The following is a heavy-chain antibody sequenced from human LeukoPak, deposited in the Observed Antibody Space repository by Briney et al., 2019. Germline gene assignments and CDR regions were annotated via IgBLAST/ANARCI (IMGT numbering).Heavy chain of an antibody. J-gene: IGHJ4*02. V-gene: IGHV3-53*05. D-gene: IGHD6-13*01. CDR2: IYSGGST. Sequence: GGSLRLSCAASGFTVSSNYMSWVRQAPGKGLEWVSVIYSGGSTYYADSVKGRFTISRDNSKNTLYLQMNSLRAEDTAVYYCASGALYSSSWPLDYWGQGTLVTVSS. CDR1: GFTVSSNY. CDR3: ASGALYSSSWPLDY.